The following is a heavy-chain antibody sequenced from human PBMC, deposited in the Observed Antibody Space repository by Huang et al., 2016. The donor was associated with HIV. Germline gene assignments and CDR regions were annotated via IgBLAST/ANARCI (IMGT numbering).Heavy chain of an antibody. CDR1: GLTFNSYA. CDR2: IIGRGGNT. Sequence: EVQLLESGGGLVQPGGSLRLACAAPGLTFNSYAMSGVGQAAGKVLGVVSAIIGRGGNTYYADSVKGRFTISRDNSKNTLFLQMSGLRAEDTAVYYCSRDDFWSGYSDYYGLDVWGQGTTVTVSS. D-gene: IGHD3-3*01. CDR3: SRDDFWSGYSDYYGLDV. J-gene: IGHJ6*02. V-gene: IGHV3-23*01.